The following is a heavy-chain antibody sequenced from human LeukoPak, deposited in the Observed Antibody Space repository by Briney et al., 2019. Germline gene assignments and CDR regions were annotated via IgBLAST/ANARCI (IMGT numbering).Heavy chain of an antibody. V-gene: IGHV3-23*01. CDR2: ISAGGDAT. CDR1: GFTFSTYA. J-gene: IGHJ4*02. D-gene: IGHD4-11*01. CDR3: ARGRLHGFDY. Sequence: PGGSLRLSCAASGFTFSTYAMSWVRQAPGKGLEWVCAISAGGDATFYADSVKGRFTVSRDNPKNTLSLQMNSLRDEDTAVYYCARGRLHGFDYWGQGTLVTVSS.